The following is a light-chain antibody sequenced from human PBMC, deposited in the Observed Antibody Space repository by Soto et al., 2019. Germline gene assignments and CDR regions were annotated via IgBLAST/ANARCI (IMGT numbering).Light chain of an antibody. CDR2: GNI. V-gene: IGLV1-40*01. CDR3: QSYDSSLSGYV. Sequence: QSVLTQPPSVSGAPGQRINISCTGSSSNIGAGYDVSWYQQLPGTGPELIIYGNINRPSGVPDRFSGSKSDTSASLAITGLQAEDESDYYCQSYDSSLSGYVFGTGTKVTVL. J-gene: IGLJ1*01. CDR1: SSNIGAGYD.